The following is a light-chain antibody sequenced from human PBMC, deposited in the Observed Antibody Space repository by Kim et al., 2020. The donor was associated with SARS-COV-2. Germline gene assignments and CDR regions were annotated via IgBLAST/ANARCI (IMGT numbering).Light chain of an antibody. J-gene: IGLJ3*02. V-gene: IGLV2-23*02. Sequence: QSITISCTGTSSDIGSYHLVSWYQQHPGKAPKLMIYDVSKRPSGVSDRFSGSKSGNTASLTISGLQAEDEADYYCCSYAGSSTYWVFGGGTKLTVL. CDR1: SSDIGSYHL. CDR3: CSYAGSSTYWV. CDR2: DVS.